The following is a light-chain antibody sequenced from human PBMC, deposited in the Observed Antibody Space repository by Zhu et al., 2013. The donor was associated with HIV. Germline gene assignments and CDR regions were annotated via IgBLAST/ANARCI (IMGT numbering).Light chain of an antibody. CDR1: QSVANS. J-gene: IGKJ1*01. Sequence: EIVLTQSPVTLSLSPGERATLSCRASQSVANSLAWYQQKPGQAPRLVIYDASRRATGIPARFSGSGSGTDFTLSISRLEPEDFAVYYCQHYGYSPWTFGQGTEV. CDR2: DAS. V-gene: IGKV3-20*01. CDR3: QHYGYSPWT.